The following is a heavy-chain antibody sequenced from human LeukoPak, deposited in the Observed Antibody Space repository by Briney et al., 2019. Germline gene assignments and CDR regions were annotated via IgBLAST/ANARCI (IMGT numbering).Heavy chain of an antibody. CDR1: GGTFSSYA. CDR2: IIPICGTA. D-gene: IGHD1-26*01. V-gene: IGHV1-69*13. Sequence: SVKVSCRASGGTFSSYAISWVRQAPGQGLECMGGIIPICGTANYAQKFQGRVTITADESTSTAYMELSSLRSEDTAVYYCARGVWQKEPTGRRYYYYYYYMDVWGKGTTVTVSS. CDR3: ARGVWQKEPTGRRYYYYYYYMDV. J-gene: IGHJ6*03.